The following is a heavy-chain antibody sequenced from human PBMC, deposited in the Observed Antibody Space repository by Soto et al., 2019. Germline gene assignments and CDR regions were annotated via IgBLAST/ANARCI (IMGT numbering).Heavy chain of an antibody. CDR1: GGTFSRHS. V-gene: IGHV1-69*01. J-gene: IGHJ4*02. CDR2: IIPIFDAT. D-gene: IGHD3-10*01. CDR3: ARDLKSVRGS. Sequence: QVQMVQSGAEVKKPGSSARVSCKVSGGTFSRHSISWVRQAPGQGLEWMGGIIPIFDATQYAQKFQGRLTITADESTTTFHMDLSGLRPEDTAIYYCARDLKSVRGSWGQGTVVTVSS.